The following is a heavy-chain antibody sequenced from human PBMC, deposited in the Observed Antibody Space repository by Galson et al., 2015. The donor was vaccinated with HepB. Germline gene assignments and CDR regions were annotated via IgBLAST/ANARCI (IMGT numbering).Heavy chain of an antibody. CDR1: GGTFSSYT. V-gene: IGHV1-69*02. CDR3: ARARGVGATTPGRRYWYFDL. D-gene: IGHD1-26*01. CDR2: IIPILGIA. Sequence: SVKVSCKASGGTFSSYTISWVRQAPGQGLEWMGRIIPILGIANYAQKFQGRVTITADKSTSTAYMELSSLRSEDTAVYYCARARGVGATTPGRRYWYFDLWGRGTLVTVSS. J-gene: IGHJ2*01.